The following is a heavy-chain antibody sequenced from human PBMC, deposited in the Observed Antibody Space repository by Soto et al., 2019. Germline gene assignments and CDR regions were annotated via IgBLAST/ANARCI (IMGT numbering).Heavy chain of an antibody. J-gene: IGHJ5*02. CDR1: GGSFSGYS. CDR2: INHSITT. CDR3: ARRTPGGSETYYNYWFDP. D-gene: IGHD3-10*01. Sequence: SETLSLTCAVYGGSFSGYSWTWIRRPPGRGLEWIGEINHSITTNYNPSLKSRVTISVDTSKNQFSLKLSSVTAADTAVYYCARRTPGGSETYYNYWFDPWGQGTLVTVSS. V-gene: IGHV4-34*01.